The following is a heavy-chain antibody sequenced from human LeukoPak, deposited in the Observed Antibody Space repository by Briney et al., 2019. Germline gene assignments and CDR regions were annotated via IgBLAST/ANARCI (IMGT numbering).Heavy chain of an antibody. CDR3: ARTDLYCSSTSCYSNWFDP. Sequence: ASVTVSCTASAYTVTSYGINWVRKAPGQGLDWMRWISGYNGNTNYAQKLQGRVTMTTDTSTSTAYMDLRSLRSDDTAVYYCARTDLYCSSTSCYSNWFDPWGQGTLVTVSS. V-gene: IGHV1-18*01. D-gene: IGHD2-2*01. CDR1: AYTVTSYG. CDR2: ISGYNGNT. J-gene: IGHJ5*02.